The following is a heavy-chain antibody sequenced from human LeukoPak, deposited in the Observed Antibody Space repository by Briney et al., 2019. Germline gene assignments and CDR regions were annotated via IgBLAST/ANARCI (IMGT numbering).Heavy chain of an antibody. J-gene: IGHJ6*02. V-gene: IGHV3-30*03. CDR2: ISYDGSNK. CDR3: ARAGRFLEWLFSNYYYGMDV. D-gene: IGHD3-3*01. Sequence: PGGSLRLSCAASGFTFSSYGMHWVRQAPGKGLEWVAVISYDGSNKYYADSVKGRFTISRDNPKNTLYLQMNSLRAEDTAVYYCARAGRFLEWLFSNYYYGMDVWGQGTTVTVSS. CDR1: GFTFSSYG.